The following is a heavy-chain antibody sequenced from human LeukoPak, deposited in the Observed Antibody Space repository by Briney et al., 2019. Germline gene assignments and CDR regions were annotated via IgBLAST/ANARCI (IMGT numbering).Heavy chain of an antibody. V-gene: IGHV3-9*01. Sequence: GGSLRLSCAASGFTFDDYAMHWVRQAPGKGLGWVSGISWNSGSIGYADSVKGRFTISRDNAKNSLYLQMSSLRAEDTALYYCAKDKGHYYYSSGPDYWGQGTLVTVSS. CDR3: AKDKGHYYYSSGPDY. J-gene: IGHJ4*02. CDR2: ISWNSGSI. D-gene: IGHD3-22*01. CDR1: GFTFDDYA.